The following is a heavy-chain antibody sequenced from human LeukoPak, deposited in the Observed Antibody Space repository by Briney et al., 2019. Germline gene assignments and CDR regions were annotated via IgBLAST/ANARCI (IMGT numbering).Heavy chain of an antibody. CDR1: GYSFTGYY. D-gene: IGHD2-15*01. Sequence: ASVKVSCKASGYSFTGYYMHWVRQAPGQGLEWMGIINPSGGSTSYAQKFQGKVTMTRDMSTSTVYMELSSLRSEDTAVYYCARGHRAGYCSGGSCHKWFDPWGQGTLVTVSS. V-gene: IGHV1-46*01. CDR3: ARGHRAGYCSGGSCHKWFDP. J-gene: IGHJ5*02. CDR2: INPSGGST.